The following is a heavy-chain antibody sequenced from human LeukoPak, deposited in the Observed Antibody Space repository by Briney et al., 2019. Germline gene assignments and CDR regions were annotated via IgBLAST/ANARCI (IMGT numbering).Heavy chain of an antibody. J-gene: IGHJ4*02. D-gene: IGHD3-10*01. CDR1: GFTFSSYG. CDR2: IRGTGTST. V-gene: IGHV3-23*01. Sequence: GGSLRLSCAGSGFTFSSYGMSWVRQAPGKGLEWVSAIRGTGTSTYYADSAKGRFTISRDNSKNTLYLQMNSLRAEDTAVYYCAKVTYGSGTYGAFDYWGQGTLVTVSS. CDR3: AKVTYGSGTYGAFDY.